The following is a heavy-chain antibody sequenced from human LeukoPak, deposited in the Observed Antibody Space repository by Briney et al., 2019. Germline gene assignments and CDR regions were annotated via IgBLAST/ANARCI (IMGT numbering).Heavy chain of an antibody. D-gene: IGHD6-19*01. V-gene: IGHV3-7*01. CDR2: IKQDGSEK. CDR1: GFTFSSYW. J-gene: IGHJ4*02. CDR3: AREDSSGWYALDY. Sequence: AGGSLRLSCAASGFTFSSYWMSWVRQAPGKGLEWVANIKQDGSEKYYVDSVKGRFTISRDNAKNSLYLQMNSLRAEDTAVYYCAREDSSGWYALDYWGQGTLVTVSS.